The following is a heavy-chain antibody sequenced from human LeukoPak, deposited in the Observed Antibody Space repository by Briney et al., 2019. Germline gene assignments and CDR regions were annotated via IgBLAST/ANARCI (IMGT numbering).Heavy chain of an antibody. D-gene: IGHD5-24*01. CDR1: GFTSSTYT. J-gene: IGHJ2*01. V-gene: IGHV3-21*01. CDR3: AREERDGYNYYWYFDL. Sequence: GGFLRLSCEVSGFTSSTYTMNWVRQAPGKGLERVSSISSSGLYIYYADSVKGRFTISRDNAKNSLYLQMSSLRAEDTAVYYCAREERDGYNYYWYFDLWGRGTLVTVSS. CDR2: ISSSGLYI.